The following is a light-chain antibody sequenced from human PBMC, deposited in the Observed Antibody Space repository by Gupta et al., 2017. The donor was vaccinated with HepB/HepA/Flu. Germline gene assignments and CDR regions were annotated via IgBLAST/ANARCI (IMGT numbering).Light chain of an antibody. V-gene: IGLV7-43*01. J-gene: IGLJ2*01. CDR2: NTN. CDR1: TGAVTSGYY. CDR3: LLNYGTAECV. Sequence: QTVVTPEPSLTVSPGGTVTLTCASSTGAVTSGYYPNWFQQKPGQSPRTLIYNTNKKHSWTPARFSGSLLGGKAALTLSGVQPEDEAEYYCLLNYGTAECVFGAGTKVTVL.